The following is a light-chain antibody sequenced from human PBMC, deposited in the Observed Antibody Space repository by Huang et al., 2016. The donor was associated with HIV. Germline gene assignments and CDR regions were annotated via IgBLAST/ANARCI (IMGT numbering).Light chain of an antibody. J-gene: IGKJ2*01. V-gene: IGKV3-20*01. Sequence: EIVLTQSPGTLSLSPGERATLSCRASQSVGRNVGWYQQKAGQTPRLVIYDASTRATGIPARFSGSGSGTDFTLTISRLEPEDFAMYYCQQYSTSSYTFGQGTKVDI. CDR3: QQYSTSSYT. CDR1: QSVGRN. CDR2: DAS.